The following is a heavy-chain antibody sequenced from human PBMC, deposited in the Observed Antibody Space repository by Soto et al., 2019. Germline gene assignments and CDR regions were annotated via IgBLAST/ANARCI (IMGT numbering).Heavy chain of an antibody. CDR1: GGSISSGGYY. J-gene: IGHJ5*02. CDR2: IYYSGST. V-gene: IGHV4-31*03. D-gene: IGHD3-10*01. CDR3: ARVRRFGELLGGHNWFDP. Sequence: PSEPLSLTCTVSGGSISSGGYYWSWIRQHPGKGLEWIGYIYYSGSTYYNPSLKSRVTISVDTSKNQFSLKLSSVTAADTAVYYCARVRRFGELLGGHNWFDPWGQGTRVTVSS.